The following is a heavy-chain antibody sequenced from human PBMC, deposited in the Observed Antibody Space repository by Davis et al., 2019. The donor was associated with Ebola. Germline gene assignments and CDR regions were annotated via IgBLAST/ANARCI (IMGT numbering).Heavy chain of an antibody. Sequence: GEFLKISCAASGFIVSDKYMSWVRQAPGKGLEWVSVIYRDGRTYYADSVKGRFTISRDNSKNTLYLQMNSLRAEDTAVYYCTRHVSGDFWYFDLWGRGTLVTVSS. CDR2: IYRDGRT. D-gene: IGHD4-17*01. V-gene: IGHV3-53*01. CDR3: TRHVSGDFWYFDL. J-gene: IGHJ2*01. CDR1: GFIVSDKY.